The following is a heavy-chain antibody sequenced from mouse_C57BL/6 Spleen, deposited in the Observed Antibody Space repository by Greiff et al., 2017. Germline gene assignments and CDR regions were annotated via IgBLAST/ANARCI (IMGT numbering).Heavy chain of an antibody. CDR3: TGSYYSTFLSYCDY. Sequence: QVQLQQSGAELVRPGASVTLSCKASGYTFTDYEMHWVKQTPVHGLEWIGAIDPETGGTAYNQKFKGKAILTADKSSSTAYMELRSLTSEDSAVYYCTGSYYSTFLSYCDYWGQGTTLTVSS. CDR1: GYTFTDYE. J-gene: IGHJ2*01. V-gene: IGHV1-15*01. CDR2: IDPETGGT. D-gene: IGHD1-1*01.